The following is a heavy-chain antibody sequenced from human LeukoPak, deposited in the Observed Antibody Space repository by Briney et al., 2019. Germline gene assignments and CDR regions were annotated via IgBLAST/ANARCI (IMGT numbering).Heavy chain of an antibody. J-gene: IGHJ5*02. CDR1: GGSISSGYY. D-gene: IGHD6-19*01. CDR2: IYHSGST. CDR3: ARGYNTGGNWFDP. Sequence: PSETLSLTCTVSGGSISSGYYWGWIRQPPGKGLEWIGSIYHSGSTYYNPSLKSRVTISLDTSKNQFSLKLNSVTAADTAVYYCARGYNTGGNWFDPWGQGTLVTVSS. V-gene: IGHV4-38-2*02.